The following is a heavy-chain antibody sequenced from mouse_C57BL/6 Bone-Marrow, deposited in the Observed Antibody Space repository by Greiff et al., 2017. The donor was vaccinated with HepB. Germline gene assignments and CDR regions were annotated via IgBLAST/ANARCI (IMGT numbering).Heavy chain of an antibody. Sequence: QVQLQQSGAELVRPGASVTLSCKASGYTFTDYEMHWVKQTPVHGLEWIGAIDPETGGTAYNQKFKGKAILTADKSSSTAYMELRSLTSEDSAVYYGTRRSNYLAWFAYWGQGTLVTVSA. CDR1: GYTFTDYE. D-gene: IGHD2-5*01. CDR2: IDPETGGT. CDR3: TRRSNYLAWFAY. V-gene: IGHV1-15*01. J-gene: IGHJ3*01.